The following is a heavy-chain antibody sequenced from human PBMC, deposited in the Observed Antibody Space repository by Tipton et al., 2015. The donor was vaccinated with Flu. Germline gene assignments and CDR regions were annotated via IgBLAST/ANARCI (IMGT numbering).Heavy chain of an antibody. CDR2: ISAYNGNT. Sequence: QLVQSGAEVKKPGASVKVSCKASGYTFSSYGISWVRQAPGQGLEWMGWISAYNGNTNYAQKVQDRVTMTTDTSTSTAYMELRSLGSAATAVCYCAGRGLSSNCCGMDVWGQGTTVTVSS. V-gene: IGHV1-18*01. CDR1: GYTFSSYG. J-gene: IGHJ6*02. CDR3: AGRGLSSNCCGMDV. D-gene: IGHD3-16*01.